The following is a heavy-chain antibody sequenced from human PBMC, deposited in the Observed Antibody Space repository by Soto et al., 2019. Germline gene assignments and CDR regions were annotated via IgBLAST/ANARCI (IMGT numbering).Heavy chain of an antibody. Sequence: EVQLLESGGGLVQPGGSLRLSCAASGFTFSHYAMSWVRQAPGKGLEWVSIISSSADTTEYADSVKGRTTISRDNSKDTLYLQMSGLRPEDTAVYYCAKGRLHPGGEFSYIDFWGQGTLVTVSS. J-gene: IGHJ4*02. CDR1: GFTFSHYA. V-gene: IGHV3-23*01. CDR3: AKGRLHPGGEFSYIDF. D-gene: IGHD3-10*01. CDR2: ISSSADTT.